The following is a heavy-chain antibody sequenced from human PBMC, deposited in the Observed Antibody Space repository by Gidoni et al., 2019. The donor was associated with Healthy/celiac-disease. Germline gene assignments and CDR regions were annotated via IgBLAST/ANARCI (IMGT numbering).Heavy chain of an antibody. CDR2: FDPEDGET. D-gene: IGHD3-10*01. CDR1: VSLLPELS. V-gene: IGHV1-24*01. J-gene: IGHJ3*02. Sequence: QLQLVQSGAEVKKPVGSLNVPCKVSVSLLPELSIHWVRQAPGKGREWMGGFDPEDGETIYAQKFQGRDTMTEDTSTDTAYMELSSLRSEDTAVYYCASVPMVRGHKAAFDIWGQGTMVTVSS. CDR3: ASVPMVRGHKAAFDI.